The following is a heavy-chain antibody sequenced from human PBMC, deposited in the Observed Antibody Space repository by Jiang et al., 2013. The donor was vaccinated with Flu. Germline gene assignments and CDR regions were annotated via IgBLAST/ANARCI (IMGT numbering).Heavy chain of an antibody. V-gene: IGHV3-23*01. D-gene: IGHD2-15*01. CDR1: A. CDR2: ISGSGGST. J-gene: IGHJ4*02. CDR3: ASPGGCSGGSCYSGFDY. Sequence: AMSWVRPRRPGKGAWSGSSAISGSGGSTYYADSVKGRFTISRDNSKNTLYLQMNSLRAEDTAVYYCASPGGCSGGSCYSGFDYWGQGTLVTVSS.